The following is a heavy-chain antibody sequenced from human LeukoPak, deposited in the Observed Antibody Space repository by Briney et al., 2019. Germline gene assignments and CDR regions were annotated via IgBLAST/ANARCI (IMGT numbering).Heavy chain of an antibody. D-gene: IGHD2-21*02. V-gene: IGHV3-7*03. CDR3: ARDSSPYCGDDCYFDAFDL. CDR1: EFTFGSYW. CDR2: INQDGRKE. Sequence: GGSLRLYCVASEFTFGSYWMTWVRQAPGKGLEWVANINQDGRKEHYVDSVKGRFTISRDNAKNFLYLQMNSLRAEDTAVYYCARDSSPYCGDDCYFDAFDLWGQGTMVTVSS. J-gene: IGHJ3*01.